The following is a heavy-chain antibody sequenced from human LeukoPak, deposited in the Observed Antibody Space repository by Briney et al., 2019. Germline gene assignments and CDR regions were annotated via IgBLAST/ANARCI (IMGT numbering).Heavy chain of an antibody. CDR1: GYTFTGYY. J-gene: IGHJ4*02. CDR2: INPNSGGT. D-gene: IGHD2-15*01. Sequence: GASVKVSCKASGYTFTGYYMHWVRQAPGQGLEWMGWINPNSGGTNYAQKFPGRVTLTRDTSISTAYMELSRLRSDDTAVYYCARTHPRLNGVVVPTRSYFDYWGQGTLVTVSS. CDR3: ARTHPRLNGVVVPTRSYFDY. V-gene: IGHV1-2*02.